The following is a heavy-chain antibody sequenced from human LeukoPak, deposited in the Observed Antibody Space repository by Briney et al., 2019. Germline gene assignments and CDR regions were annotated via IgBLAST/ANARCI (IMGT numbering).Heavy chain of an antibody. J-gene: IGHJ4*02. Sequence: SETLSLTCTVSGGSISSYYWSWIRQPAGKGLEWIGHFYTSGSTNWNPSLKSRVTMSVDTPKKQFSLKLNAVTAADTAVYYCARLYGNYQNYFDYWGQGTLVTVSS. CDR1: GGSISSYY. D-gene: IGHD1-7*01. CDR3: ARLYGNYQNYFDY. CDR2: FYTSGST. V-gene: IGHV4-4*07.